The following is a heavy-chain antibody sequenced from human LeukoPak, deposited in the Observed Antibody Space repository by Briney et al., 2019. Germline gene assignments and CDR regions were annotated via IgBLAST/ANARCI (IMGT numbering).Heavy chain of an antibody. Sequence: SGPTLVNPTQTLTLTCTFSGFSLTTSGMRVSWIRQPPGKALEWLARIDWGDDKFYSTSLKTRLTISKDTSKNQEVLTMTNMDPVDTATYYCARMGTYCSSASCTFFFDYWGQGTLVTVSS. J-gene: IGHJ4*02. D-gene: IGHD2-2*01. V-gene: IGHV2-70*04. CDR2: IDWGDDK. CDR1: GFSLTTSGMR. CDR3: ARMGTYCSSASCTFFFDY.